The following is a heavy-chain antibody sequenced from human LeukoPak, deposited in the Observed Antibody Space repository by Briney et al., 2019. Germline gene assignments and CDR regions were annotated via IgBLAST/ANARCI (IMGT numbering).Heavy chain of an antibody. V-gene: IGHV1-2*04. J-gene: IGHJ4*02. D-gene: IGHD3-9*01. CDR1: GYTFTGYY. CDR2: INPNSGGT. Sequence: GASVKVSCKASGYTFTGYYMHWVRQAPGQGLEWMGWINPNSGGTNYAQKFQGWVTMTRDTSISTAYMELSRLRSDDTAVYYCASQAISLRYFDWCLDYWGQGTLVTVSS. CDR3: ASQAISLRYFDWCLDY.